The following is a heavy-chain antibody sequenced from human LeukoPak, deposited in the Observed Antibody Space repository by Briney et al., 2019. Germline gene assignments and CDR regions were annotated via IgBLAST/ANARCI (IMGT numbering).Heavy chain of an antibody. J-gene: IGHJ4*02. Sequence: PSETLSLTCTVSGGSISSYYWSWIRQPPGKGLEWIGYIYSSGSTNYNPSLKSRVTISVDTSKNQFSLKLNSVTPADTAVYYCARTSNYWSPYFDYWGQGALVTVPS. CDR3: ARTSNYWSPYFDY. V-gene: IGHV4-59*01. CDR2: IYSSGST. D-gene: IGHD1-1*01. CDR1: GGSISSYY.